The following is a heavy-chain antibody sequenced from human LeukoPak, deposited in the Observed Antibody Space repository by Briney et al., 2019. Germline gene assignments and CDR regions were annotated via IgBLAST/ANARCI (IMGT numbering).Heavy chain of an antibody. CDR2: ISGSGGST. J-gene: IGHJ4*02. D-gene: IGHD2-2*01. V-gene: IGHV3-23*01. CDR3: AKDGDIVVVPAAMSFDY. CDR1: GFTFSSYA. Sequence: GGSLRLSCAASGFTFSSYAMSWVRQAPGKGLEWVSAISGSGGSTYYADPVKGRFTISRDNSKNTLYLQMNSLRAEDTAVYYCAKDGDIVVVPAAMSFDYWGQGTLVTVSS.